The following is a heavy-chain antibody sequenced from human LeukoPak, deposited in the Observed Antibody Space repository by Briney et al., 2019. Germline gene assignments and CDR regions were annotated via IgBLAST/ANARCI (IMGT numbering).Heavy chain of an antibody. CDR2: ISYDGSNK. J-gene: IGHJ4*02. D-gene: IGHD2-21*02. Sequence: GRSLRLSCAASGFTFSSYGMHWVRQAPGKGLEWVAVISYDGSNKYYADSVKGRFTISRDNSKNTLYLQMNSLRAEDTAVYYCAKDPDYIVVVTAPPDYWGQGTLVTVSS. V-gene: IGHV3-30*18. CDR3: AKDPDYIVVVTAPPDY. CDR1: GFTFSSYG.